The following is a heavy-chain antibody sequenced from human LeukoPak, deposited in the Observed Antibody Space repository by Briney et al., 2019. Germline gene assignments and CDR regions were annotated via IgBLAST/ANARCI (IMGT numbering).Heavy chain of an antibody. D-gene: IGHD5-18*01. J-gene: IGHJ3*02. CDR2: ISSSGSTI. V-gene: IGHV3-48*04. CDR1: GFTFSSYS. Sequence: PGGSLRLSCAASGFTFSSYSMNWVRQAPGKGLEWVSYISSSGSTIYYADSVKGRFTISRDNAKNSLYLQMNSLRAEDTAVYYCASREASSYGRTSDAFDIWGQGTMVTVSS. CDR3: ASREASSYGRTSDAFDI.